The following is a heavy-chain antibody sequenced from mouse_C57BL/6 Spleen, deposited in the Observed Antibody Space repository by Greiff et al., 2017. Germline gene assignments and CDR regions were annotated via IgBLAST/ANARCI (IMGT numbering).Heavy chain of an antibody. CDR1: GCTFTSYW. V-gene: IGHV1-69*01. Sequence: QVQLQQPGAELVMPGASVKLSCKASGCTFTSYWMHWVKQRPGQGLEWIGEIDPSDSYTNYNQKFKGKSTLTVDKSSSTAYMQLSSLTSEDSAVYYCARRSYGNYGVYYFDYWGQGTTLTVSS. D-gene: IGHD2-1*01. CDR2: IDPSDSYT. J-gene: IGHJ2*01. CDR3: ARRSYGNYGVYYFDY.